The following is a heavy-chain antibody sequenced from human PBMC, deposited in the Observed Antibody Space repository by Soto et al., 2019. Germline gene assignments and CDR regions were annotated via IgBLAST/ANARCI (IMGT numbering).Heavy chain of an antibody. J-gene: IGHJ3*02. D-gene: IGHD3-22*01. Sequence: SETLSITCTVSGGSISSYYWSWIRQPPGKGLEWIGYIYYSGSTNYNPSLKSRVTISVDTSKNQFSLKLSSVTAADTAVYYCARHLLLYYYDSSGYYLRDAFDIWGQGTMVTVSS. CDR1: GGSISSYY. V-gene: IGHV4-59*08. CDR2: IYYSGST. CDR3: ARHLLLYYYDSSGYYLRDAFDI.